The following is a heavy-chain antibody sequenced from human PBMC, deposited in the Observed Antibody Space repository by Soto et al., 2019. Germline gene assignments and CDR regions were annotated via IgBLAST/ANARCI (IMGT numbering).Heavy chain of an antibody. CDR1: LVSISSGTNY. CDR2: IYYSGST. J-gene: IGHJ4*02. CDR3: ERPEEGWYFAS. Sequence: PSETLSLTCTFSLVSISSGTNYCAWIRQPPWKGLEWIANIYYSGSTFYNPSLKSRVTISLDTSKNQFSLKLRSVTAADTAVYYCERPEEGWYFASCGKGTRVTVS. V-gene: IGHV4-39*01.